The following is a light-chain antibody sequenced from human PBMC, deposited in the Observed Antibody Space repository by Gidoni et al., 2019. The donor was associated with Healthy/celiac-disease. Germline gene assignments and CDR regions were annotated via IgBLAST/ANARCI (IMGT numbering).Light chain of an antibody. V-gene: IGKV3-11*01. CDR1: QSVSSY. CDR2: DAS. CDR3: QQRSNWPLT. Sequence: EILFTQSPATLSLSPGERAPLPCRARQSVSSYLAWYQQKPGQAPRLLIYDASNRATGIPARFSGSGSGTDFTLTISSLEPEDFAVYYCQQRSNWPLTFXGXTKVEIK. J-gene: IGKJ4*01.